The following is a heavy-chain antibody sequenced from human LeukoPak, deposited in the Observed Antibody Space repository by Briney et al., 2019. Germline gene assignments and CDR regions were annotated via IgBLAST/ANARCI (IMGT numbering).Heavy chain of an antibody. CDR3: ARHNYDDYVFDI. CDR1: GGSLSSYY. J-gene: IGHJ3*02. CDR2: INYSGRA. V-gene: IGHV4-59*08. D-gene: IGHD4-17*01. Sequence: SETLSLTCTVSGGSLSSYYFSWIRQSPGKGLEWIAYINYSGRASYNPSLKSRVTISVDTSKRFALSLSCVTAADTAGPYCARHNYDDYVFDIWGQGTKVTVSS.